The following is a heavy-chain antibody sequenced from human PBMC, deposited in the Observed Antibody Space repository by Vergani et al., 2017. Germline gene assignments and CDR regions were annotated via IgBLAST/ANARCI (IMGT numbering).Heavy chain of an antibody. CDR3: ATTNTANPYSSSWYVDY. V-gene: IGHV5-51*03. CDR1: GYSFTSYW. CDR2: ISPGDSDT. J-gene: IGHJ4*02. Sequence: EVQLVQSGAEVKKPGESLKISCKGSGYSFTSYWIGWVRQMPGQGLEWMWIISPGDSDTSYSPSFQGQLTISADTSISTAYLQWRSPKASDTAIYYCATTNTANPYSSSWYVDYWGQGTLVTVSS. D-gene: IGHD6-13*01.